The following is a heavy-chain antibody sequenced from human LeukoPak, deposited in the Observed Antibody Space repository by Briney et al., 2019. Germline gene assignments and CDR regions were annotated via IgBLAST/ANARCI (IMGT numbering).Heavy chain of an antibody. CDR3: AKDQYILTGYYNWFDP. CDR2: ISGSGGST. V-gene: IGHV3-23*01. Sequence: GGSLRLSCAASGFTFSSHAMSWVRQAPGKGLEWVSAISGSGGSTYYADSVKGRFTISRDNSKNTLYLQMNSLRAEDTAVYYCAKDQYILTGYYNWFDPWGQGTLVTVSS. J-gene: IGHJ5*02. D-gene: IGHD3-9*01. CDR1: GFTFSSHA.